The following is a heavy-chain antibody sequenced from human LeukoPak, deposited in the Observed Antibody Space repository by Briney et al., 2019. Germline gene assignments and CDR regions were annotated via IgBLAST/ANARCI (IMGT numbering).Heavy chain of an antibody. D-gene: IGHD3-3*01. CDR2: IWYDGSNK. J-gene: IGHJ4*02. Sequence: GGSLRLSCAASGFTFSSYGMHWVRQAPGKGLEWVVVIWYDGSNKYYADSVKGRFTISRDNSKNTLYLQMNSLRAEDTAVYYCARDPVDYDFWSGYSGYYFDYWGQGTLVTVSS. V-gene: IGHV3-33*08. CDR3: ARDPVDYDFWSGYSGYYFDY. CDR1: GFTFSSYG.